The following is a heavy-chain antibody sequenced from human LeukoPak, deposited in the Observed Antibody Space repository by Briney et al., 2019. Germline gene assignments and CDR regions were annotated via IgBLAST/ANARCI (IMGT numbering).Heavy chain of an antibody. D-gene: IGHD3-22*01. CDR3: AREGYYDSSGYYYEGARFEY. CDR1: GFTVIINY. Sequence: GGSLRLSCAASGFTVIINYMSWVRQAPGKGLEWVSVIDLVGSTYYADSVKGRFTISRDNPKNTLYLQMNSLRAEDTAVYYCAREGYYDSSGYYYEGARFEYWGQGTLVTLSP. CDR2: IDLVGST. V-gene: IGHV3-53*01. J-gene: IGHJ4*02.